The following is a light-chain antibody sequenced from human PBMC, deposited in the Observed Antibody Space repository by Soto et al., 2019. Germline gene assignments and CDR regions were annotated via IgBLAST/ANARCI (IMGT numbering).Light chain of an antibody. CDR1: QTISSY. Sequence: DLQLTQSPSFLYASVRDRVTITCRASQTISSYLAWYQQKPGKAPQLMIYAASTLQSGVPSSFSGSGSGTEFTLTISSLQPEDFATYYCQQLNSYPPELTFGGGTKVEIK. J-gene: IGKJ4*01. V-gene: IGKV1-9*01. CDR2: AAS. CDR3: QQLNSYPPELT.